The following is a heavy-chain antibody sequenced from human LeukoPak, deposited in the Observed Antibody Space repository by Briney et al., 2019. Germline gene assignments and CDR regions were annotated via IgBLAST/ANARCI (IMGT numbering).Heavy chain of an antibody. CDR3: ARDRYDSRGHWFDP. D-gene: IGHD3-22*01. CDR2: IYTSGST. J-gene: IGHJ5*02. CDR1: GGSISSYY. Sequence: PSETLSLTCTVSGGSISSYYWSRIRQPAGKGLEWIGRIYTSGSTNYNPSLKSRVTMSVDTSKNQFSLKLSSVTAADTAVYYCARDRYDSRGHWFDPWGQGTLVTVPS. V-gene: IGHV4-4*07.